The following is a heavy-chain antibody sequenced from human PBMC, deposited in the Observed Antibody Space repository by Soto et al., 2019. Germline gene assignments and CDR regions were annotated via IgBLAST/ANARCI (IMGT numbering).Heavy chain of an antibody. V-gene: IGHV3-30-3*01. CDR3: AKGMYDYTYYNGMDV. CDR2: ISYDGSTE. CDR1: GFTFNSYT. D-gene: IGHD4-4*01. Sequence: GGSLRLSCAASGFTFNSYTMYWVRQAPGKGLERVAGISYDGSTEYYADSVKGRFTISRDNSKNTLSLQMNSLRAEDTAVYHCAKGMYDYTYYNGMDVWGQGTTVTVSS. J-gene: IGHJ6*02.